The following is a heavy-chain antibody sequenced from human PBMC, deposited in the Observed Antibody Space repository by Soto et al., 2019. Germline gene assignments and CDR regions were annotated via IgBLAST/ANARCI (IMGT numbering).Heavy chain of an antibody. Sequence: SETMSLTCTVSGGYIISGCYYWSWIRQHPGKGLEWIGYIYYSGSTYYNPSLKSRVTISVDTSKNQFSLKLSSVTAADTAVYYCARAVARYCSSTSCPDAFDIWGQGTMVTVSS. J-gene: IGHJ3*02. D-gene: IGHD2-2*01. CDR2: IYYSGST. V-gene: IGHV4-31*03. CDR3: ARAVARYCSSTSCPDAFDI. CDR1: GGYIISGCYY.